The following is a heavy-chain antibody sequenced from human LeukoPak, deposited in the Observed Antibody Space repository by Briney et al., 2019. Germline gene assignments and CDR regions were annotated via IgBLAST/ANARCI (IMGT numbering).Heavy chain of an antibody. CDR2: ISGSGGST. CDR1: GFTFSSYA. J-gene: IGHJ4*02. D-gene: IGHD2-15*01. Sequence: TGGSLRLSCAASGFTFSSYAMSWVRQAPGEGLEWVSGISGSGGSTYYAGSVKGRFTISRDNSKNSLYLQMNSLRAEDTAVYYWANLLGYCSGGSCYSSVYWGQGTLVTVSS. V-gene: IGHV3-23*01. CDR3: ANLLGYCSGGSCYSSVY.